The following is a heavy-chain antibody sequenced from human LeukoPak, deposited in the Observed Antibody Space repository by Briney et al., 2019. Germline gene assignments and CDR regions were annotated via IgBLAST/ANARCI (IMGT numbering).Heavy chain of an antibody. CDR1: GFTVSSNY. D-gene: IGHD6-13*01. Sequence: GGSLRLSCAASGFTVSSNYMSWVRQAPGKGLEWFSVIYSGGSTYYADSVKGRFTISRDNSKNTLYLQMNSLRAEDTAVYYCAREVAAAGLDYWGQGTLVTVSS. V-gene: IGHV3-66*02. J-gene: IGHJ4*02. CDR3: AREVAAAGLDY. CDR2: IYSGGST.